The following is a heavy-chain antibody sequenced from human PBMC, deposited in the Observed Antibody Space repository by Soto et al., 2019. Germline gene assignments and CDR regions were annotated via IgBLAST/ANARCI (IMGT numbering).Heavy chain of an antibody. Sequence: QVQLVESGGGVVQPGRSLRLSCEASGFTFSTYGMHWVRQAPGKGLEGVAIISYDENTKYYADSLKGRFTISRDNSKNNLYLEINNLRPDNTGVYYCAKEVFAAGTGWLAPWGQGTLVTVSS. J-gene: IGHJ5*02. CDR3: AKEVFAAGTGWLAP. V-gene: IGHV3-30*18. D-gene: IGHD6-13*01. CDR1: GFTFSTYG. CDR2: ISYDENTK.